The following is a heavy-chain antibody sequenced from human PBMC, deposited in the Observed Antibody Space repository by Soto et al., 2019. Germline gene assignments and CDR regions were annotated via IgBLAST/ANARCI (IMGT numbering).Heavy chain of an antibody. Sequence: QVQLVQSGAEVKKPGSSGKVSCKASGGTFSSYTISWVRQAPGQGLEWMGRIIPILGIANYAQKFQGRVTITADKSTSTAYMELSSLRSEDTAVYYCARVGGELSLGLDYWGQGTLVTVSS. CDR1: GGTFSSYT. D-gene: IGHD3-16*02. CDR3: ARVGGELSLGLDY. CDR2: IIPILGIA. J-gene: IGHJ4*02. V-gene: IGHV1-69*02.